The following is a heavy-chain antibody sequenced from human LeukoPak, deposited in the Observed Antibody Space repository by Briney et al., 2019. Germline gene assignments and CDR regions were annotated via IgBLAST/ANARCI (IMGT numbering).Heavy chain of an antibody. CDR3: ARQDGGGLYYFDY. V-gene: IGHV5-51*01. CDR2: IYPGDSDT. J-gene: IGHJ4*02. CDR1: GYTFTYW. Sequence: GESLRTSCKGSGYTFTYWIAWVRQMPGKGLEWMGIIYPGDSDTRYSPSFQGQVTISVDKSISTAYLQWSSLKASDTAMYYCARQDGGGLYYFDYWGQGTLVTVSS. D-gene: IGHD4-23*01.